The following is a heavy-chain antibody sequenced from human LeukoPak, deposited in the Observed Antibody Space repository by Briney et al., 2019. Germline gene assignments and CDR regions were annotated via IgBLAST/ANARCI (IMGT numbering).Heavy chain of an antibody. CDR2: ISYDGTNK. CDR3: AIFAQDAFDI. Sequence: GGSLRLSCAASGFTFSSYGMHWVRQAPGKGLGWVGVISYDGTNKYYADSVKGRFTISRDNSKNTLYLQMNSLRAEDTAVYYCAIFAQDAFDIWGQGTMVTVSS. J-gene: IGHJ3*02. CDR1: GFTFSSYG. V-gene: IGHV3-30*03.